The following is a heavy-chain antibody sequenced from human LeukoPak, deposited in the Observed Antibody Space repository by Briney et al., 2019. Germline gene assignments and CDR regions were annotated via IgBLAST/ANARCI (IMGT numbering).Heavy chain of an antibody. J-gene: IGHJ3*02. Sequence: SETLSLTCAVYGGSFSGYYWSWIRQPPGKGLEWIGRISSSGSTNYNPSLKSRVTISVDTSKNQFSLKLSYVTAADTAVYFCARGPYSYDSSGAFDIWGQGTMVTVSS. D-gene: IGHD3-22*01. CDR3: ARGPYSYDSSGAFDI. CDR2: ISSSGST. V-gene: IGHV4-34*01. CDR1: GGSFSGYY.